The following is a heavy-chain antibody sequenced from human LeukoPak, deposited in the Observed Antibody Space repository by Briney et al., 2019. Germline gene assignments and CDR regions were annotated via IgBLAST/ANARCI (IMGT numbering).Heavy chain of an antibody. D-gene: IGHD6-13*01. CDR1: GYTFTGYY. Sequence: GASVKASCKASGYTFTGYYMHWVRQAPGQGLEWMGWINPNSGGTNYAQKFQGRVTMTRDTSISTAYMELSRLRSDDTAVYYCARAQQLVPGLNYYYYGMDVWGQGTTVTVSS. CDR3: ARAQQLVPGLNYYYYGMDV. V-gene: IGHV1-2*02. J-gene: IGHJ6*02. CDR2: INPNSGGT.